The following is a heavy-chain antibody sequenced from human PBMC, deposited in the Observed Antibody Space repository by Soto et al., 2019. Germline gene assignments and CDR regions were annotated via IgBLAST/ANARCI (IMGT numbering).Heavy chain of an antibody. CDR3: ARRWSGYYTGNAFDI. CDR1: GYNFDTSW. Sequence: GESLKISCKVSGYNFDTSWIGWVRQMPGKGLEWMGIIFPADSDTRYSPSFQGQVTLSVDKSISTAFLQWSSLRASDTAMYYCARRWSGYYTGNAFDIWGQGTMVTVSS. CDR2: IFPADSDT. D-gene: IGHD3-3*01. J-gene: IGHJ3*02. V-gene: IGHV5-51*01.